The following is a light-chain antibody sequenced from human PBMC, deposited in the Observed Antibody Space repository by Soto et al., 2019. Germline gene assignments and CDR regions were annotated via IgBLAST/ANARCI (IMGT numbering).Light chain of an antibody. CDR2: DAS. J-gene: IGKJ4*01. Sequence: ETVMTHAPATLSVSPGERATLSCRASQSISSNLAWFQKKPGQAPRLLIYDASTMATGFPARFSGSGSGTEFTLTSSSLQSEDFAGYYCQQYNNWPLTFGGGTKVEIK. CDR1: QSISSN. CDR3: QQYNNWPLT. V-gene: IGKV3-15*01.